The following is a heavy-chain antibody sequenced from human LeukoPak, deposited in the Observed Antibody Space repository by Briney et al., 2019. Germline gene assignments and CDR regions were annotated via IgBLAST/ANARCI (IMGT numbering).Heavy chain of an antibody. V-gene: IGHV1-8*01. CDR1: GYTFTSYD. D-gene: IGHD2-15*01. CDR3: ARGLATGIFYYYYMDV. CDR2: MNPNSGNT. Sequence: GASVKVSCKASGYTFTSYDINWVRQATGQGLEWMGWMNPNSGNTGYAQKFQGRVTMTRNTSISTAYMELSSLRSEDTAVYYCARGLATGIFYYYYMDVWGKGTTVTVSS. J-gene: IGHJ6*03.